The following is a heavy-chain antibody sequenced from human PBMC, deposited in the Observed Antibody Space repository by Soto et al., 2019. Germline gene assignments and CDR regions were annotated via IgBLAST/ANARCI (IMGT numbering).Heavy chain of an antibody. D-gene: IGHD6-13*01. CDR2: INPSGGNT. CDR3: ARLDVSSWYTDF. J-gene: IGHJ4*02. CDR1: GYTFTNYY. V-gene: IGHV1-46*01. Sequence: QVQLVHSGAEVKKPGASVKVSCKASGYTFTNYYIHWVRQAPGQGLEWLGVINPSGGNTNYAQEFQGRVTMTRDTSTSTIYMELSGLTSEDTAVYFCARLDVSSWYTDFWGQGTLVTVTS.